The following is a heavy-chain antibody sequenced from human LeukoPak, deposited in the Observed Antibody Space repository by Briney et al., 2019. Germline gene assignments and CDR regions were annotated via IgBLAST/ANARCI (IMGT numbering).Heavy chain of an antibody. CDR2: IYSGGST. CDR1: GFTVSTNY. Sequence: GGSLRLSCAASGFTVSTNYMSWVRQAPGKGLEWVSVIYSGGSTYYADSVKGRFTISRDNSKNTLYLQMNSLRAEDTAVYYCARGRGSYYFDYWGQGTLGTVSS. J-gene: IGHJ4*02. CDR3: ARGRGSYYFDY. V-gene: IGHV3-53*01. D-gene: IGHD1-26*01.